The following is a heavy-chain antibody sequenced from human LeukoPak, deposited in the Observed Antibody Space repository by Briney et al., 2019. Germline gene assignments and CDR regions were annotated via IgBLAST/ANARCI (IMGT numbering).Heavy chain of an antibody. CDR1: GFTFSSYG. CDR2: ISGSGGST. J-gene: IGHJ6*03. CDR3: AKDRDLYYYYMDV. Sequence: GGSPRLSCAASGFTFSSYGMSWVRQAPGKGLEWVSAISGSGGSTYYADSVKGRFTISRDNSKNTLYLQMNSLRAEDTAVYYCAKDRDLYYYYMDVWGKGTTVTISS. D-gene: IGHD3-10*01. V-gene: IGHV3-23*01.